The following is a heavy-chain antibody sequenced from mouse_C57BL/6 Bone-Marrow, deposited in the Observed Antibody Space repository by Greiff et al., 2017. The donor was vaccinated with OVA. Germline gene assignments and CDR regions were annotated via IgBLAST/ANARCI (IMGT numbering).Heavy chain of an antibody. CDR1: GFTFSSYT. CDR3: ARHDGYHWYFDV. CDR2: ISGGGGNT. D-gene: IGHD2-3*01. Sequence: EVQLVESGGGLVKPGGSLKLSCAASGFTFSSYTMSWVRQTPGKRLEWVATISGGGGNTYYPDSVKGRFTISRDNAKNTLYLQMSSLRSEDTALYYCARHDGYHWYFDVWGTGTTVTVSS. J-gene: IGHJ1*03. V-gene: IGHV5-9*01.